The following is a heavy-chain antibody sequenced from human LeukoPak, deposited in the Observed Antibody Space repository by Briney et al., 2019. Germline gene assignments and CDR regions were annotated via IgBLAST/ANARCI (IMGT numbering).Heavy chain of an antibody. CDR3: ASSYYDSSGYSRWLFPLDY. J-gene: IGHJ4*02. CDR1: GGTFSSYA. Sequence: SVKVSCKASGGTFSSYAISWVRQAPGQGLEWTGGIIPIFGTANYAQKFQGRVTITTDESTSTAYMELSSLRSEDTAVYYCASSYYDSSGYSRWLFPLDYWGQGTLVTVPS. V-gene: IGHV1-69*05. CDR2: IIPIFGTA. D-gene: IGHD3-22*01.